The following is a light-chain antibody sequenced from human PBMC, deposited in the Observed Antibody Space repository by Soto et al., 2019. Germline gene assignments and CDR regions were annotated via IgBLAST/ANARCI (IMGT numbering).Light chain of an antibody. CDR2: VAS. CDR1: QSITSY. J-gene: IGKJ1*01. CDR3: QQSYIPPRT. Sequence: DIQMTQSPSSLSASIEDRVTITCRASQSITSYFTWYQQKPGRAPKLLISVASSLEAGVPSRFSGSGSGTDFTLTISSLQPEDFATYYCQQSYIPPRTFGQGTKVDIK. V-gene: IGKV1-39*01.